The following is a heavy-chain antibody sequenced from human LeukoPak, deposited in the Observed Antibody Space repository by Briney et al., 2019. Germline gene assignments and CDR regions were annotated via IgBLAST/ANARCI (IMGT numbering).Heavy chain of an antibody. CDR2: INHSGST. CDR1: GGSFSGYY. D-gene: IGHD2-2*01. CDR3: ARTYCSSTSCYGHWFDP. J-gene: IGHJ5*02. V-gene: IGHV4-34*01. Sequence: SETLSLTCAVYGGSFSGYYWSWIRQPPGKGLEWIGEINHSGSTNYNPSLKSRVTISVDTSKNQFSLKLSSVTAADTAVYYCARTYCSSTSCYGHWFDPWGQGTLVTVSS.